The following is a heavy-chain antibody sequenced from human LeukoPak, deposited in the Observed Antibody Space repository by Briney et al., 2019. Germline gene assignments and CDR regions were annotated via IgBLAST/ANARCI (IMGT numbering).Heavy chain of an antibody. CDR2: INHSGST. V-gene: IGHV4-34*01. Sequence: SETLSLTCAVYGGSFSGYYWSWIRQPPRKGLEWVGEINHSGSTNYNPSLKSRVTISVDTSKNQFSLKLSSVTAADTAVYYCARGPLQNGGNPHAFDIWGQGTMVTVSS. J-gene: IGHJ3*02. CDR3: ARGPLQNGGNPHAFDI. D-gene: IGHD4-23*01. CDR1: GGSFSGYY.